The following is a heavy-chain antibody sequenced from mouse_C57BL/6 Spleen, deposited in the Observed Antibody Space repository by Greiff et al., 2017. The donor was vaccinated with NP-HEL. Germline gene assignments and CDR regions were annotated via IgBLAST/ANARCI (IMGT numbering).Heavy chain of an antibody. CDR2: INPSTGAT. Sequence: VQLQQSGPELVKPGASVTISCKASGYSFTGYYMNWVKQSPGKGLEWIGEINPSTGATTYNQKFTAKATLTVDTSSSTAYMQLKSLTAEDSAVYYCSRNDGYYDWYFDVWGTGTTVTVSS. J-gene: IGHJ1*03. D-gene: IGHD2-3*01. V-gene: IGHV1-42*01. CDR3: SRNDGYYDWYFDV. CDR1: GYSFTGYY.